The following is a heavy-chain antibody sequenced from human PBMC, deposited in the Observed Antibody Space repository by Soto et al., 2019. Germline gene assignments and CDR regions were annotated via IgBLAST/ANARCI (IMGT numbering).Heavy chain of an antibody. CDR1: GGSISSGGYY. V-gene: IGHV4-31*03. Sequence: TLSLTCTVSGGSISSGGYYWSWIRQHPGKGLEWIGYIYYSGSTYYNPSLKSRVTISVDTSKNQFSLKLSSVTAADTAVYYCARDEAMTLDAFDIWGQGTMVTVSS. CDR2: IYYSGST. J-gene: IGHJ3*02. CDR3: ARDEAMTLDAFDI.